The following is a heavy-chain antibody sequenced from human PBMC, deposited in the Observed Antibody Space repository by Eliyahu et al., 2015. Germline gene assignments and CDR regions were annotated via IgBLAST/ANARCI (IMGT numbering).Heavy chain of an antibody. D-gene: IGHD5-18*01. CDR3: ARGSYGYSYGTLFDY. CDR2: INAGNGNT. V-gene: IGHV1-3*01. Sequence: QVQLVQSGAEVKKPGASVKVSCKASGYTFTNYAMHWVRQAPGQRLEWMGWINAGNGNTKYSQKFQGRVTITSDTSASTAYMELSSLRSEDTSVYYCARGSYGYSYGTLFDYWGQGTLVTVSS. CDR1: GYTFTNYA. J-gene: IGHJ4*02.